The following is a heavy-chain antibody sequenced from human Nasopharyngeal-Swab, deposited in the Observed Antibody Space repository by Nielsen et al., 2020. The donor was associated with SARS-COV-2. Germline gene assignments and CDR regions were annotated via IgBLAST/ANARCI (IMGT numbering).Heavy chain of an antibody. J-gene: IGHJ4*02. CDR2: VSNDRGFK. D-gene: IGHD2/OR15-2a*01. Sequence: GESLKISCAVSGLTVSSTYMSWVRQAPGKGLEWVAVVSNDRGFKHYADSVKGRFTISRDDSKNTLSLQMNSLGPEDTAVYYCAKEAGGGSNSALDYWGQGTLVTVSP. V-gene: IGHV3-30*18. CDR3: AKEAGGGSNSALDY. CDR1: GLTVSSTY.